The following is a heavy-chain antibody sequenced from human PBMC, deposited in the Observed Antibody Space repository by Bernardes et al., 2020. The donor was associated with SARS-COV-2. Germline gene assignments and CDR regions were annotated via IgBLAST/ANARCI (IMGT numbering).Heavy chain of an antibody. D-gene: IGHD1-26*01. V-gene: IGHV3-7*01. CDR1: GFTVSSYW. CDR3: ARDRSGSYNDY. Sequence: GSLSLSSAASGFTVSSYWMSWVRQAPGKGLEWVANIKQDGSEKYYVDSVKGRFTISRDNAKNSLYLQMNSLRAEDTAVYYCARDRSGSYNDYWGQGTLVTVSS. CDR2: IKQDGSEK. J-gene: IGHJ4*02.